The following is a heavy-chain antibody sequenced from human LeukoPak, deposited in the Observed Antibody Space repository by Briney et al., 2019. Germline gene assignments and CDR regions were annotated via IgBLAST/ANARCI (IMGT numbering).Heavy chain of an antibody. CDR1: GYTFTGYY. V-gene: IGHV1-2*02. Sequence: GASVKVSCKASGYTFTGYYMHWVRQAPGQGLERMGWINPNSGGTNYAQKFQGRVTMTRDTSINTAYMELSRLRFDDTAVYYCARDKPYYDSSGYYLDAFDIWGQGTMVTVSS. J-gene: IGHJ3*02. CDR2: INPNSGGT. CDR3: ARDKPYYDSSGYYLDAFDI. D-gene: IGHD3-22*01.